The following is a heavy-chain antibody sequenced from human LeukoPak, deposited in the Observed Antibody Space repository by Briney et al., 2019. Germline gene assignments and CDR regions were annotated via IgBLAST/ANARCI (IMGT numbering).Heavy chain of an antibody. D-gene: IGHD2-2*01. Sequence: EASAKVSCKASGYTFTSYGISWVRQAPGQGLEGMGWISAYNGNTNYAQKLQGRVTMTTDTSTSTAYMELRSLRSDDTAMYYCARDRPLRYCSSTSCYPLYDAFDIWGQGTMVTVSS. V-gene: IGHV1-18*01. CDR3: ARDRPLRYCSSTSCYPLYDAFDI. CDR2: ISAYNGNT. CDR1: GYTFTSYG. J-gene: IGHJ3*02.